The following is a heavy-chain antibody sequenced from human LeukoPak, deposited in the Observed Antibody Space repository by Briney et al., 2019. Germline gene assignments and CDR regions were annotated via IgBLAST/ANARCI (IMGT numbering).Heavy chain of an antibody. CDR1: GGSISSYY. J-gene: IGHJ4*02. CDR2: IYYSGST. CDR3: ARKNFGGFDY. D-gene: IGHD2-21*01. V-gene: IGHV4-59*01. Sequence: KPSETLSLTCTVSGGSISSYYWSWIRQPPGKGLEWIGYIYYSGSTNYNPSLKSRVTISVDTSKNQFSLKLSSVTAADTAVYHCARKNFGGFDYWGQGALVTVSS.